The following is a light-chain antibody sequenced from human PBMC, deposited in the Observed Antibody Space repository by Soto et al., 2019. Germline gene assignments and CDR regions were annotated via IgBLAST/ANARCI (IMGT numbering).Light chain of an antibody. V-gene: IGKV3-20*01. Sequence: EMVLTQSPGTLSLSPGETATLSCRASQSVSNSQLAGFQQKPGQAPRLLIYGVSSRATGIPNTFSGSGSGRDFSLIISGLDRADFAVDYGQEYGSSPYSFGQRTKLEIK. CDR3: QEYGSSPYS. CDR2: GVS. J-gene: IGKJ2*03. CDR1: QSVSNSQ.